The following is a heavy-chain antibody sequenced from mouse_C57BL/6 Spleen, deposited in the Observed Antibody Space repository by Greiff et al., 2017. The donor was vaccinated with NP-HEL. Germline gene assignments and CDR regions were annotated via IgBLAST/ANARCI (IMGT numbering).Heavy chain of an antibody. V-gene: IGHV5-9-1*02. CDR2: ISSGGDYI. CDR1: GFTFSSYA. D-gene: IGHD2-3*01. J-gene: IGHJ4*01. CDR3: TRDDGYYHYAMDY. Sequence: EVHLVESGEGLVKPGGSLKLSCAASGFTFSSYAMSWVRQTPEKRLEWVAYISSGGDYIYYADTVKGRFTISRDNARNTLYLQMSSLKSEDTAMYYCTRDDGYYHYAMDYWGQGTSVTVSS.